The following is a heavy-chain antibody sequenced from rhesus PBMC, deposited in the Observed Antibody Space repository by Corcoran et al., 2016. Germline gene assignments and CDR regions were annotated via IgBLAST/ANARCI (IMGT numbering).Heavy chain of an antibody. V-gene: IGHV2-95*01. Sequence: QVTLKESSPALVKPTQTLTLTCTFSGFSISTTGTVVVLIRQPPGKALEWLASIYWNDSKYYSTALKSRLTISKDTSKNQVVLTMTNMDPVDTATYYCARVRGGSSSYFPWGQGVLVTVSS. CDR3: ARVRGGSSSYFP. CDR1: GFSISTTGTV. D-gene: IGHD6-43*01. J-gene: IGHJ4*01. CDR2: IYWNDSK.